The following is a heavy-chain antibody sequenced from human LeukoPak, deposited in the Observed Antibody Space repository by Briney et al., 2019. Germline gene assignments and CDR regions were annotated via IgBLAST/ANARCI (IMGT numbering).Heavy chain of an antibody. CDR1: GGTISSYY. CDR3: ARDLGGGGYGYNWLDP. D-gene: IGHD5-12*01. Sequence: PSETLSLTCTVSGGTISSYYWSWIRQPPGKGLEYIGDIYYSGSTYYNPSLKSRVTISVDTSKNQFSLKLSSVTAADTAVYYCARDLGGGGYGYNWLDPWGQGTLVTVS. J-gene: IGHJ5*02. V-gene: IGHV4-59*12. CDR2: IYYSGST.